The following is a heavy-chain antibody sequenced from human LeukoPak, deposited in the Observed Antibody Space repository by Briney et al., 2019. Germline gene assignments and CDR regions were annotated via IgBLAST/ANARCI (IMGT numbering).Heavy chain of an antibody. V-gene: IGHV1-46*01. J-gene: IGHJ4*02. Sequence: ASVTVSCTASGYGFTSNYIHWVRQAPGQGLEWMGMIYPRDGSTSYAQKFQGRVTVTRDTSTSTVHMELSGLRSEDTAVYYCARDQEAFDYWGQGTLDTVSS. CDR3: ARDQEAFDY. CDR1: GYGFTSNY. CDR2: IYPRDGST.